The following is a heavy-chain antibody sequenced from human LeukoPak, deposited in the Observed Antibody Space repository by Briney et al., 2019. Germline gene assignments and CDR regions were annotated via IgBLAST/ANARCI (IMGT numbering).Heavy chain of an antibody. Sequence: AGGSLRLSCAASGFTFSSYWMSWVRQAPGKGLEWVANIKQDGSEKYYVDSVKGRFTISRDNSKNTLYLQMNSLRAEDTAVYYCAKEGYYDNSGYFMWGQGTLVTVSS. CDR3: AKEGYYDNSGYFM. CDR2: IKQDGSEK. D-gene: IGHD3-22*01. CDR1: GFTFSSYW. V-gene: IGHV3-7*03. J-gene: IGHJ4*02.